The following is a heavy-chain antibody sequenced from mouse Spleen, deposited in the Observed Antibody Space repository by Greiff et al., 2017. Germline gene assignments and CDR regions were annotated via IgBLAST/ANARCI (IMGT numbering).Heavy chain of an antibody. J-gene: IGHJ4*01. CDR3: ARNRYDGYYAMDY. V-gene: IGHV5-17*01. CDR1: GFTFSDYG. CDR2: ISSGSSTI. Sequence: EVKLVESGGGLVKPGGSLKLSCAASGFTFSDYGMHWVRQAPEKGLEWVAYISSGSSTIYYADTVKGRFTISRDNAKNTLFLQMTSLRSEDTAMYYCARNRYDGYYAMDYWGQGTSVTVSS. D-gene: IGHD2-14*01.